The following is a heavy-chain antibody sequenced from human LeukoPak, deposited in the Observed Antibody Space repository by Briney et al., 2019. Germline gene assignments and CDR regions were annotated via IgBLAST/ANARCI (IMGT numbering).Heavy chain of an antibody. V-gene: IGHV3-30-3*01. CDR2: ISYDGSNK. J-gene: IGHJ6*02. CDR1: GFTFSSYA. D-gene: IGHD6-19*01. Sequence: GGSLRLSCAASGFTFSSYAMHWVRQAPGKGLEWVPVISYDGSNKYYADSVKGRFTISRDNSKNTLYLQMNSLRAEDTAVYYCARDLGIAVANRGMDVWGQGTTVTVSS. CDR3: ARDLGIAVANRGMDV.